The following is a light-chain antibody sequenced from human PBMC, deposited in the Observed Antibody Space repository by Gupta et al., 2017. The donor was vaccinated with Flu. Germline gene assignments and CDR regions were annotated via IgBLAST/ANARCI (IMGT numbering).Light chain of an antibody. CDR3: RQSIQLPLT. V-gene: IGKV2D-29*01. CDR1: QSLLYSNGRTY. J-gene: IGKJ5*01. Sequence: DILMTQSPLSLSVTPGQPASISCRSSQSLLYSNGRTYLYWYLQKPGQPPQLLLYEVSKRFSGVPDRFSGSGSGTDFILRISRVDAEDVGIYYCRQSIQLPLTFGQGTRLDIK. CDR2: EVS.